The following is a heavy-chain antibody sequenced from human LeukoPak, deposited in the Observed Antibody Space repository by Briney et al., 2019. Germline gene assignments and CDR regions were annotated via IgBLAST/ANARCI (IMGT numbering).Heavy chain of an antibody. J-gene: IGHJ4*02. CDR3: AKGSLYSYGYRYYFDY. D-gene: IGHD5-18*01. CDR1: GFTFSSYS. Sequence: GGSLRLSCAASGFTFSSYSMNWVRQAPGKGLEWVSYISSSSSTIYYADSVKGRFTISRDNAKNSLYLQMNSLRAEDTAVYYCAKGSLYSYGYRYYFDYWGQGTLVTVSS. CDR2: ISSSSSTI. V-gene: IGHV3-48*01.